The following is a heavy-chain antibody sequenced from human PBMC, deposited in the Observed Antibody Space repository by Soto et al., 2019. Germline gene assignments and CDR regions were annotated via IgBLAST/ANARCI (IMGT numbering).Heavy chain of an antibody. CDR3: ARMSNVVVPATSPYYYYYGMDV. J-gene: IGHJ6*02. CDR2: IYHSGST. CDR1: GGSISSGGYS. V-gene: IGHV4-30-2*01. Sequence: QLQLQESGSGLVKPSQTLSLTCAVFGGSISSGGYSWSWIRQPPGKGLEWIGYIYHSGSTYYNPSLKSRVTTSVDRSKNQFSLKLSSVTAADTAVYYCARMSNVVVPATSPYYYYYGMDVWGQGTTVTVSS. D-gene: IGHD2-2*01.